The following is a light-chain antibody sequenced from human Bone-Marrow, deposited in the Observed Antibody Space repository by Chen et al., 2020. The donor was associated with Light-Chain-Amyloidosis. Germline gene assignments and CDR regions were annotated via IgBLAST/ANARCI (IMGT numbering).Light chain of an antibody. J-gene: IGKJ4*01. Sequence: EIVLTQSPGTLSLSPGEGANLSCRASQTISSNYLTWYQQKFGQAPRLLIYGSSSWATGIPDRFTGSGSGTDFTLTINRLEPEDFAMYYCQQYGTSPLTFGGGTKVEIK. CDR1: QTISSNY. CDR2: GSS. V-gene: IGKV3-20*01. CDR3: QQYGTSPLT.